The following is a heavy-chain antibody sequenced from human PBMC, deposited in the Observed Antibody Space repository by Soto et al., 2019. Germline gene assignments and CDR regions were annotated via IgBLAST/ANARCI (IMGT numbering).Heavy chain of an antibody. V-gene: IGHV1-24*01. Sequence: QVQLVQSGAEVKKPGASVKVSCKVSGYTLTELSMHWVRQAPGKGLEWMGGFDPEDGETIYAQKFQGRVTMTEDTSTKPDDMELSSLRAEDTAVYYCATRGIAAAGTLGSADAFDIWGQGTMVTVSS. CDR1: GYTLTELS. CDR2: FDPEDGET. D-gene: IGHD6-13*01. CDR3: ATRGIAAAGTLGSADAFDI. J-gene: IGHJ3*02.